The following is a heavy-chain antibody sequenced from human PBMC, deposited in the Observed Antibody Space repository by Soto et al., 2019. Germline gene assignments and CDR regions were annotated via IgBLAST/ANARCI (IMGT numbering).Heavy chain of an antibody. CDR3: ARDGKKGGWYGACNDY. CDR1: GFTFSSYS. J-gene: IGHJ4*02. CDR2: ISYSSAI. Sequence: EVQLVESGGGLVQPGGSLRLSCAASGFTFSSYSMNWVRQAPGEGLEWISYISYSSAIYYADSVKGRFTISRDNAKNSLYLQINSLRAEDTAVYYCARDGKKGGWYGACNDYWGQGTLVTVSS. D-gene: IGHD6-19*01. V-gene: IGHV3-48*01.